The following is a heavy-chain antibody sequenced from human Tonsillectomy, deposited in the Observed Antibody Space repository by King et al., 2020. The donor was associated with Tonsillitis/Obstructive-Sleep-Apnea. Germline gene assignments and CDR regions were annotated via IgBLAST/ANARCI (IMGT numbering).Heavy chain of an antibody. Sequence: VQLQQWGAGLLNPSETLSLTCAVYGGSFSGYYWSWIRQPPGKGLEWIGEINHSGSTNYNPSLKSRVTISVDTSKNQFSLKLSSVTAPDTAIYYCARGVGGDIVVVVAATPTSVWFDPWGQGTLVTVSS. CDR1: GGSFSGYY. V-gene: IGHV4-34*01. D-gene: IGHD2-15*01. CDR2: INHSGST. J-gene: IGHJ5*02. CDR3: ARGVGGDIVVVVAATPTSVWFDP.